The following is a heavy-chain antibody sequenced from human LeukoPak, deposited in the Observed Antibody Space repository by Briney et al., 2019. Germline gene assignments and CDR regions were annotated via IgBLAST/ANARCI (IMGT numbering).Heavy chain of an antibody. J-gene: IGHJ6*02. CDR3: AREYIVPGYYYYYGMDV. D-gene: IGHD5-12*01. CDR1: GFTVSSNY. V-gene: IGHV3-53*01. CDR2: IYSGGST. Sequence: PGGSLRLSCAASGFTVSSNYMSWVRQAPGKGLEWVSVIYSGGSTYYADSVKGRFTISRDNSKNTLYLQMNSLRAEDTAVYYCAREYIVPGYYYYYGMDVWGQGTTVTVSS.